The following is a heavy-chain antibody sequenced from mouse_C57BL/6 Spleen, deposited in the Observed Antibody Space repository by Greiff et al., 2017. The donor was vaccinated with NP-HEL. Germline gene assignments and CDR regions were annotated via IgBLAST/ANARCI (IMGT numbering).Heavy chain of an antibody. CDR1: GYAFSSSW. CDR3: ARTTGGYYFDY. D-gene: IGHD4-1*01. Sequence: QVQLKQSGPELVKPGASVKISCKASGYAFSSSWMNWVKQRPGKGLEWIGRIYPGDGDTNYNGKFKGKATLTADKSSSTAYMQLSSLTSEDSAVYFCARTTGGYYFDYWGQGTTLTVSS. J-gene: IGHJ2*01. V-gene: IGHV1-82*01. CDR2: IYPGDGDT.